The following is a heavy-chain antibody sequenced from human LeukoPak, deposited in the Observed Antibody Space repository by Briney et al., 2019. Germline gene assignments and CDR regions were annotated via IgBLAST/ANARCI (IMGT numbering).Heavy chain of an antibody. D-gene: IGHD1-7*01. CDR2: INTDGSST. Sequence: GGSLRLSCAASGFTFSSYWMHWVRQAPGKGLVWVSRINTDGSSTSYADSVKGRFTISRDNSKNTLNLQMNSLRGEDTAVYYCARDSDNWNYDFWGQGTLVTVSS. CDR3: ARDSDNWNYDF. J-gene: IGHJ4*02. CDR1: GFTFSSYW. V-gene: IGHV3-74*01.